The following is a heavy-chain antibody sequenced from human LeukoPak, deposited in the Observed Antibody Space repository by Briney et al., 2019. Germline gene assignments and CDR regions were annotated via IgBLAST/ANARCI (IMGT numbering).Heavy chain of an antibody. V-gene: IGHV3-48*02. CDR2: IGSSGSTV. J-gene: IGHJ3*02. CDR1: GFTFSSYG. D-gene: IGHD4-23*01. CDR3: ARDTLEYSNSPDALDI. Sequence: EGTLRLSCAASGFTFSSYGMNWVRQAPGKGLEWVSYIGSSGSTVYYADSVKGRFTISRDNAKNSLYMQMESLRDEDTAIYYCARDTLEYSNSPDALDIWGQGTMVTVSS.